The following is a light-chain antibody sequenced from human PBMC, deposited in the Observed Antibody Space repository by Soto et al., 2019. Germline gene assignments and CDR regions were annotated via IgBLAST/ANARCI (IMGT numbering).Light chain of an antibody. CDR2: GAS. CDR3: QQSYSMPPIT. J-gene: IGKJ5*01. V-gene: IGKV1-39*01. CDR1: QNINSN. Sequence: DIEITQSPSSLSASVGDRVTITCRASQNINSNLNWYQQKPGKAPMLLIYGASILQSGVPSRFGGSGSGTDFTLTISSLQPEDFATYYCQQSYSMPPITLGQGTRLEIK.